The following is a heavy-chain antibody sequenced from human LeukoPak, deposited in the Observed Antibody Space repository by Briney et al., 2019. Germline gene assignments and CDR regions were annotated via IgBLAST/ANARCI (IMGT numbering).Heavy chain of an antibody. CDR2: ISAYNGNT. Sequence: ASVKVSCMASGYTFTSYVISWVRPAPGQGLEWMGWISAYNGNTNYAQKLQGRVTMTTDTSTSTAYMELRSLRSDDTAVYYCARSSDLWFGELFLFDYWGQGTLVTVSS. CDR1: GYTFTSYV. CDR3: ARSSDLWFGELFLFDY. D-gene: IGHD3-10*01. J-gene: IGHJ4*02. V-gene: IGHV1-18*01.